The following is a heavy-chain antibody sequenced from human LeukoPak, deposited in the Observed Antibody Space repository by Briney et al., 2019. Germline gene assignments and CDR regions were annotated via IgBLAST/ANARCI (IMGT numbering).Heavy chain of an antibody. CDR1: GYSFTSYW. CDR3: ARQQGHCSSTSCYGDAFDI. CDR2: IYPGDSDT. V-gene: IGHV5-51*01. D-gene: IGHD2-2*01. Sequence: GESLKISCKGSGYSFTSYWIGWVRQMPGKGLEWMGIIYPGDSDTRYSPSFQGQVTISADKSISTAYLQWSSLKASDTAMYYCARQQGHCSSTSCYGDAFDIWGQGTMVTVSS. J-gene: IGHJ3*02.